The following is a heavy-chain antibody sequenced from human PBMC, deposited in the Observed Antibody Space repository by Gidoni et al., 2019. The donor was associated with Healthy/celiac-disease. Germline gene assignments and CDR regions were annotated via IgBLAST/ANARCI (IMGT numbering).Heavy chain of an antibody. D-gene: IGHD3-22*01. J-gene: IGHJ4*02. CDR3: ARLESDVVRSGYYYGGDY. V-gene: IGHV1-69*01. CDR1: GGTFSSYA. CDR2: IIPIFGTA. Sequence: QVQLVQSGAEVKKPGSSVKVSCTASGGTFSSYAISWVRQAPGQGLEWMGGIIPIFGTANYAQKFQGRVTITADESTSTAYMELSSLRSEDTAVYYCARLESDVVRSGYYYGGDYWGQGTLVTVSS.